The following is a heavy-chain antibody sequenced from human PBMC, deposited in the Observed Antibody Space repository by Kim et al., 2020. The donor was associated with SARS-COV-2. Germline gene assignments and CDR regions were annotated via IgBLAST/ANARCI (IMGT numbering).Heavy chain of an antibody. V-gene: IGHV3-7*01. CDR3: AGDIVVVPAVSPGPVYYGMDV. D-gene: IGHD2-2*01. Sequence: GGSLRLSCAASGFTFSSYWMSWVRQAPGKGLEWVANIKQDGSEKYYVDSVKGRFTISRDNAKNSLYLQMNSLRAEDTAVYYCAGDIVVVPAVSPGPVYYGMDVWGQGTTVTVSS. CDR1: GFTFSSYW. J-gene: IGHJ6*02. CDR2: IKQDGSEK.